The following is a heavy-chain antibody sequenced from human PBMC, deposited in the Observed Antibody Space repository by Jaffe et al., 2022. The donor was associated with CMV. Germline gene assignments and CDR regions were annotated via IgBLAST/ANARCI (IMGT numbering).Heavy chain of an antibody. Sequence: QVQLQQWGAGLLKPSETLSLTCAVYGGSFSGYYWSWIRQPPGKGLEWIGEINHSGSTNYNPSLKSRVTISVDTSKNQFSLKLSSVTAADTAVYYCASRAPLRATYYYDSRRANWFDPWGQGTLVTVSS. V-gene: IGHV4-34*01. CDR2: INHSGST. J-gene: IGHJ5*02. D-gene: IGHD3-22*01. CDR3: ASRAPLRATYYYDSRRANWFDP. CDR1: GGSFSGYY.